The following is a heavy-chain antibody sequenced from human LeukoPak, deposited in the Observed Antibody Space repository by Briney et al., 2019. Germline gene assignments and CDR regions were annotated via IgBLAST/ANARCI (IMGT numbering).Heavy chain of an antibody. J-gene: IGHJ5*02. Sequence: PSETLSLTCSISGDSITTKSYWWRWIRQSPGKGLEWIGRIYSSGNIYYNPTLKPRATISTDTSKNQYSLRLPSVTAADTAIYYCARRGIWDLQIGNWFDPWGQGILVIVSS. D-gene: IGHD3-16*01. CDR2: IYSSGNI. CDR1: GDSITTKSYW. CDR3: ARRGIWDLQIGNWFDP. V-gene: IGHV4-39*01.